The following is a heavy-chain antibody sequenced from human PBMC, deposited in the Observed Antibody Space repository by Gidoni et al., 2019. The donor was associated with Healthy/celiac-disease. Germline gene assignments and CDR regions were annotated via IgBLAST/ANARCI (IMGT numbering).Heavy chain of an antibody. J-gene: IGHJ4*02. V-gene: IGHV4-31*03. CDR2: IYYSGST. CDR1: GGSISSGGYY. Sequence: QVQLQESGPGLVKPSQTLSLTCTVPGGSISSGGYYWSWIRQPPGKGLEWIGYIYYSGSTYYNPSLKSRVTISVDTSKNQFSLKLSSVTAADTAVYYCARAPATRVGGQYYFDYWGQGTLVTVSS. D-gene: IGHD3-16*01. CDR3: ARAPATRVGGQYYFDY.